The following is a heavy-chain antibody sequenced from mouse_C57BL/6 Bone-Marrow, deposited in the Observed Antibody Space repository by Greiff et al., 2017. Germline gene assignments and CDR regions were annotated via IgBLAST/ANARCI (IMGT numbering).Heavy chain of an antibody. Sequence: VQLQQSGAELVRPGTSVKVSCKASGYAFTNYLIEWVKQRPGQGLEWIGVINPGSGGTNYNEKFKGKATLTADKSSSTAYMQLSSLTSEDSAVYFCARRGYSKDYWGQGTTLTVSS. V-gene: IGHV1-54*01. CDR2: INPGSGGT. CDR1: GYAFTNYL. D-gene: IGHD2-5*01. CDR3: ARRGYSKDY. J-gene: IGHJ2*01.